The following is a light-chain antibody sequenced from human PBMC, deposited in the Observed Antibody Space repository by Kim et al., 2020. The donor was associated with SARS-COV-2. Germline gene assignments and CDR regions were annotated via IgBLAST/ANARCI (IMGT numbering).Light chain of an antibody. CDR2: AAS. CDR3: QQVNSYLSYT. Sequence: ASVGDRVTITCRASQGISSYLAWYQQKPGKAPKLLIYAASTLQSGVPSRFSGSGSGTEFTLTISSLQPEDFATYYCQQVNSYLSYTFGQGTKLEI. V-gene: IGKV1-9*01. J-gene: IGKJ2*01. CDR1: QGISSY.